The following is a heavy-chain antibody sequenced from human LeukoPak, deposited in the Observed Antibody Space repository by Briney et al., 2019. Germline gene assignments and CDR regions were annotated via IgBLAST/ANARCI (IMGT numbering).Heavy chain of an antibody. CDR3: AKRYSSTWRTFDC. V-gene: IGHV3-23*01. D-gene: IGHD6-13*01. Sequence: GGSLRLSCAASGFILSNCAMSWVRQAPGEGLEWVSAISSSGGKTYYADSVKGRFTISRDDSENTLYLQMNSLRAEDTAIYYCAKRYSSTWRTFDCWGQGTLVTVCS. CDR2: ISSSGGKT. CDR1: GFILSNCA. J-gene: IGHJ4*02.